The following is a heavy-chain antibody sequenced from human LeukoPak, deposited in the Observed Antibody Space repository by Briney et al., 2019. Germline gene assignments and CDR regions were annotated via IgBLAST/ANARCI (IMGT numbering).Heavy chain of an antibody. CDR2: ISGSGGST. CDR1: GFTFSSYR. V-gene: IGHV3-23*01. J-gene: IGHJ6*03. Sequence: GGSLRLSCAASGFTFSSYRMNWVRQAPGKGLEWVSAISGSGGSTYYADSVKGRFTISRDNSKNTLYLQMNSLRAEDTAVYYCAKVGGSSGWLDPSYYYYYYMDVWGKGTTVTISS. D-gene: IGHD6-19*01. CDR3: AKVGGSSGWLDPSYYYYYYMDV.